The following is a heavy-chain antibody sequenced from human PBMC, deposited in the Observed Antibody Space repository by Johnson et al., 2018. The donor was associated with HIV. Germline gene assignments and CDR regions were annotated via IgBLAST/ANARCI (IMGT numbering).Heavy chain of an antibody. J-gene: IGHJ3*02. CDR2: ISSSGNTI. V-gene: IGHV3-48*04. D-gene: IGHD3-22*01. CDR3: ARGFSSGYNDAFDI. CDR1: GFTFSSHW. Sequence: VQMVESGGALVQPGGSLRLSCAASGFTFSSHWMHWVRQVPGKGLEWVSYISSSGNTIYYADSVKGRFTISRDNAKNSLYLQMNSLRVEDTALYYCARGFSSGYNDAFDIWGQATMVTVAS.